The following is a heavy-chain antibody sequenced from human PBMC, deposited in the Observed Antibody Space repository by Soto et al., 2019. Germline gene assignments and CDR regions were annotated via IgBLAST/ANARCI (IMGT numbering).Heavy chain of an antibody. D-gene: IGHD3-16*01. CDR3: AKDRRAGGNSAFYFDF. CDR1: GFTVSSNY. CDR2: ISATGGGT. V-gene: IGHV3-53*01. Sequence: GGSLRLSCAASGFTVSSNYMSWVRQAPGKGLEWVSLISATGGGTYYADSVKGRFTISRDNSHNTLYLQVHSLTAEDTAVYYCAKDRRAGGNSAFYFDFWGRGAQVTVSS. J-gene: IGHJ4*02.